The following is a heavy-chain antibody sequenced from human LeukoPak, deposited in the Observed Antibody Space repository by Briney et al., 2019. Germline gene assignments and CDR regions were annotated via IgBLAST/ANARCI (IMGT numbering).Heavy chain of an antibody. CDR2: INHSGST. V-gene: IGHV4-34*01. CDR3: ARGIDAKALYYFDY. D-gene: IGHD3-22*01. J-gene: IGHJ4*02. Sequence: PSETLSLTCAVYGGSFSGYYWSWIRQPPGKGLEWIGEINHSGSTNYNPSLKSRVTISVDTSKNQFSLKLSSVTAADTAVYYCARGIDAKALYYFDYWGQGTLVTVSS. CDR1: GGSFSGYY.